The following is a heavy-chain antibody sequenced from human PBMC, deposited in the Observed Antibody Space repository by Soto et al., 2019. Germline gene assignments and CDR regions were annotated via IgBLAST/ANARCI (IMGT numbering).Heavy chain of an antibody. J-gene: IGHJ4*02. V-gene: IGHV4-30-4*01. D-gene: IGHD3-9*01. CDR1: GGSIISADYY. Sequence: QVQLQESGPGLVKPSQTLSLTCTVSGGSIISADYYWTWIRQPPGKGLEWIGYFPYSGRTYYKPSLKSRVTISVDTSKNQFSLNLSSVTAADTAVYYCALGDDNTGYGRYEYWGQGTLVTVSS. CDR3: ALGDDNTGYGRYEY. CDR2: FPYSGRT.